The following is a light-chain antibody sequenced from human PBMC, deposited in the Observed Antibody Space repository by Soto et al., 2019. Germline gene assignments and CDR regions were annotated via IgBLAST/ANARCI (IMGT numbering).Light chain of an antibody. V-gene: IGLV1-44*01. J-gene: IGLJ3*02. CDR2: SNN. CDR3: AAWDDSLNGPL. CDR1: SSNIGSNT. Sequence: QSVLTQPPSASGTPGQRVTISCSGSSSNIGSNTVNWYQQLPGTAPKLLIYSNNKRPSGVPDRFSGSKSGTSASLAIRGLQSEDEADYYCAAWDDSLNGPLFGGGTKVTVL.